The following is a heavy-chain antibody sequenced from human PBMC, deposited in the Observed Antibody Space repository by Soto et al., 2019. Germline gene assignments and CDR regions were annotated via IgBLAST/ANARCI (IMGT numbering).Heavy chain of an antibody. D-gene: IGHD2-15*01. V-gene: IGHV4-61*03. CDR3: ARKVARGGVDV. Sequence: SETLSLTCTVSGGSVSSGNSYWSWLRQSPGKGLEWIGDIHYSGSTNYNPSLKSRVTISVDTSKNLFSLKLSSVAAADTAVYYCARKVARGGVDVWGQGTTVTVSS. J-gene: IGHJ6*02. CDR2: IHYSGST. CDR1: GGSVSSGNSY.